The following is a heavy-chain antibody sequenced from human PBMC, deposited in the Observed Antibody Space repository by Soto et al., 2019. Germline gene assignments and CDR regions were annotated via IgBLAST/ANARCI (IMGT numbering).Heavy chain of an antibody. V-gene: IGHV4-59*01. CDR3: ARDYCSGGSCAYFDL. Sequence: QVQLQESGPGLVKPSETLSLTCTVSGGSISSYYWSWIRQPPGKGLEWIGYIYYSGSTNYNPSLKSRVTISVDTSKNQFSLKLSSVTAADTAVYYCARDYCSGGSCAYFDLWGRGTLVTVSS. CDR1: GGSISSYY. J-gene: IGHJ2*01. CDR2: IYYSGST. D-gene: IGHD2-15*01.